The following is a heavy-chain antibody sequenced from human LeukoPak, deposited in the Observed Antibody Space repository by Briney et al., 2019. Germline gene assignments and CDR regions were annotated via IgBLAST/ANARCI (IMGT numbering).Heavy chain of an antibody. D-gene: IGHD3-16*02. Sequence: GGSLNLSCAASGFTFSSYWMNWVRQPPGKGLVWVSRINSNGSSTSYADSVKGRFTISRDNAKNTLYLQMNSLRAEDTAVYYCASSTGDYVWGSYRFNWFDPWGQGTLVTVSS. CDR3: ASSTGDYVWGSYRFNWFDP. V-gene: IGHV3-74*01. CDR1: GFTFSSYW. CDR2: INSNGSST. J-gene: IGHJ5*02.